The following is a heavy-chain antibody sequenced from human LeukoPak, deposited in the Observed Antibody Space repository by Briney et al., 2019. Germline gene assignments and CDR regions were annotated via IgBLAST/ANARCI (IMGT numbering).Heavy chain of an antibody. CDR1: GGSISSYY. CDR2: IYSTGTT. Sequence: SETLSLTCTVSGGSISSYYWSWIRQPAGKGLECIRRIYSTGTTNYNPSLKSRVTMSVDTSKNQFSLRLRSVTAANTAVYYCARQIASAGTAGFDFWGQGALVTVSS. V-gene: IGHV4-4*07. D-gene: IGHD6-13*01. J-gene: IGHJ4*02. CDR3: ARQIASAGTAGFDF.